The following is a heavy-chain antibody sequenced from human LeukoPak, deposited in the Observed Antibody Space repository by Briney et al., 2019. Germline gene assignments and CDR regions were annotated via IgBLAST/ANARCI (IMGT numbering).Heavy chain of an antibody. Sequence: PSETLSLTCTVSGGSISSGSYYWSWIRQPAGKGLEWIGRIHTSGSTNYNPSLKSRVTISVDTSKNQFSLKLSSVTAADTAVYYCATITPPDDSSGYYSDYWGQGTLVAVSS. CDR3: ATITPPDDSSGYYSDY. J-gene: IGHJ4*02. V-gene: IGHV4-61*02. CDR2: IHTSGST. CDR1: GGSISSGSYY. D-gene: IGHD3-22*01.